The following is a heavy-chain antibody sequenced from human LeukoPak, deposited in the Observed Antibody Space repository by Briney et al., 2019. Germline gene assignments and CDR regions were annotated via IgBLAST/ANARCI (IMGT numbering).Heavy chain of an antibody. CDR1: GYSISSGYY. Sequence: SETLSLTCTVSGYSISSGYYWGWIRQPPGKGLEWIGSIYHSGSTYYNPSLKSRVTISVDTSKNQFSLNVSSVTAADTAVYYCARDAGNDYGDYVVDEYYFDYWGQGTLVTVSS. V-gene: IGHV4-38-2*02. D-gene: IGHD4-17*01. CDR3: ARDAGNDYGDYVVDEYYFDY. J-gene: IGHJ4*02. CDR2: IYHSGST.